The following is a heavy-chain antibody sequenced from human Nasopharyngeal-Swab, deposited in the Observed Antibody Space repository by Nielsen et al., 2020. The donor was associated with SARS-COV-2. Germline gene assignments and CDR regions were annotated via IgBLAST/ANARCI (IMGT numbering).Heavy chain of an antibody. Sequence: ASVEVSCKASGYSFTGYYLHWVRQAPGQGLEWMGRINAYSGATDYPQKFHDRVTMTRDTSNLTAYMELSALTSDDTAVYSCARGGLNYYSSSGAFDFWGRGTMVTVSS. J-gene: IGHJ3*01. CDR1: GYSFTGYY. CDR2: INAYSGAT. D-gene: IGHD3-22*01. CDR3: ARGGLNYYSSSGAFDF. V-gene: IGHV1-2*06.